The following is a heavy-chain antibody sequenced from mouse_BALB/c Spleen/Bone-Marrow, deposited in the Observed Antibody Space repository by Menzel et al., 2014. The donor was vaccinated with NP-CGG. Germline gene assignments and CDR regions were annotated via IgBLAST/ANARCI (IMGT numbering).Heavy chain of an antibody. CDR3: AREEYGQKVYAMDY. CDR2: ISSGGST. J-gene: IGHJ4*01. Sequence: EVQGVESGGGLVKPGGSLKLSRAASGFTFSSYAMSWVRQTPEKRLEWVASISSGGSTYYPDSVKGRFTISRDNARNILYLQMSSLRSEDTAMYYCAREEYGQKVYAMDYWGQGTSVTVSS. CDR1: GFTFSSYA. D-gene: IGHD2-10*02. V-gene: IGHV5-6-5*01.